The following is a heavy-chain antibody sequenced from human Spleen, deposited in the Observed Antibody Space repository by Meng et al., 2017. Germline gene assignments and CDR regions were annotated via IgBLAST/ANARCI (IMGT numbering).Heavy chain of an antibody. Sequence: EVQLVESGGGLVKPGGSLRLSFAASGFTFSSYSMNWVRQAPGKGLEWVSSISSTSTYADSVKGRFTISRDNAKNSLYLQMNSLRAEDTAMYYCARGRVVVAAAPSDSWGQGTLVTVSS. CDR1: GFTFSSYS. CDR3: ARGRVVVAAAPSDS. V-gene: IGHV3-21*01. D-gene: IGHD2-15*01. J-gene: IGHJ4*02. CDR2: ISSTST.